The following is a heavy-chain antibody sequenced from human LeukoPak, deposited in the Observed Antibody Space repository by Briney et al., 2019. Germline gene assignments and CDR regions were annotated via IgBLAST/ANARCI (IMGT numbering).Heavy chain of an antibody. Sequence: GGSLRLSCAASGFTFSSYSMNWARQAPGKGLEWVSYISYSSSTIYYADSVKGRFTISRDNAKNSLYLQMNSLRAEDTAVYYCARTRYYYNSRSYGAPYYFDYWGQGTLVTVSS. CDR2: ISYSSSTI. J-gene: IGHJ4*02. D-gene: IGHD3-10*01. CDR3: ARTRYYYNSRSYGAPYYFDY. V-gene: IGHV3-48*01. CDR1: GFTFSSYS.